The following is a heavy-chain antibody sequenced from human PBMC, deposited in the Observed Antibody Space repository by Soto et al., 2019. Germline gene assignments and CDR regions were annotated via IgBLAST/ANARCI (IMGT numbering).Heavy chain of an antibody. CDR1: GFTFSSYG. CDR2: ISYDGSNK. J-gene: IGHJ4*02. D-gene: IGHD6-19*01. Sequence: QVQLVESGGGVVQPGRSLRLSCAASGFTFSSYGMHWVRQAPGKGLEWVAVISYDGSNKYYVDSVKGRFTISRDNSKNTLYLQMNSLRAEDTAVYYCAKEAFRYSSGWYSSDYWGQGTLVTVSS. CDR3: AKEAFRYSSGWYSSDY. V-gene: IGHV3-30*18.